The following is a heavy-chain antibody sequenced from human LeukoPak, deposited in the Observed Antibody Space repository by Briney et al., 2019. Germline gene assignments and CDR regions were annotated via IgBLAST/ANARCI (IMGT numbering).Heavy chain of an antibody. Sequence: SETLSLTCTVSGGSISSYYWSWIWQPPGKGLEWIGYIYYSGSTNYNPSLKSRATISVDTSKNQFSLKLSSVTAADTAVYYCARDPYYYYGMDVWGQGTTVTVSS. CDR3: ARDPYYYYGMDV. V-gene: IGHV4-59*01. CDR1: GGSISSYY. J-gene: IGHJ6*02. CDR2: IYYSGST.